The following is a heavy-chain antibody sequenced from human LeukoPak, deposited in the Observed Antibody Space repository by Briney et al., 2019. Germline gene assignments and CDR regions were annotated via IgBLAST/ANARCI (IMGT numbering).Heavy chain of an antibody. J-gene: IGHJ4*02. Sequence: ASVKVSCKASGYTFTSYAMHWVRQAPGQGLEWMGIINPSGGSTSYAQKFQGRVTMTRDTSTSTVYMELSSLRSEDTAVYYCARTLWFGELSGLNDYWGQGTLVTVSS. CDR3: ARTLWFGELSGLNDY. CDR1: GYTFTSYA. V-gene: IGHV1-46*01. D-gene: IGHD3-10*01. CDR2: INPSGGST.